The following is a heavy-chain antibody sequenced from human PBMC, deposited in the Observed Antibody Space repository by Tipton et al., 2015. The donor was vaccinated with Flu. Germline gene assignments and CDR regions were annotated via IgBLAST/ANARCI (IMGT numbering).Heavy chain of an antibody. D-gene: IGHD4-11*01. CDR1: GDSMRSDYF. Sequence: TLSLTCTVSGDSMRSDYFWAWIRQAPGKGLEWIVNIHYSGSPHYNPSLKSRVTITVDTSKNQFSLRLTSMTAADTALYYCARRDYSTYVSDPKNRFDPWGQGTLVTVSS. J-gene: IGHJ5*02. CDR3: ARRDYSTYVSDPKNRFDP. V-gene: IGHV4-38-2*02. CDR2: IHYSGSP.